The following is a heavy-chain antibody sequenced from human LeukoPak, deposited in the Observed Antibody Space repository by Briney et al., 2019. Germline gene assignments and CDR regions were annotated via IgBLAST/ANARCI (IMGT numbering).Heavy chain of an antibody. CDR1: GFTFSDYY. Sequence: GGSLRLSCAASGFTFSDYYMSWIRQAPGKGLEWVSYISSSGSTIYYADSVKGRFTISRDNAKNSLYLQMNSLGAEDTAVYYCAREYYYDSSGYYYYWGQGTLVTVSS. CDR2: ISSSGSTI. D-gene: IGHD3-22*01. J-gene: IGHJ4*02. V-gene: IGHV3-11*04. CDR3: AREYYYDSSGYYYY.